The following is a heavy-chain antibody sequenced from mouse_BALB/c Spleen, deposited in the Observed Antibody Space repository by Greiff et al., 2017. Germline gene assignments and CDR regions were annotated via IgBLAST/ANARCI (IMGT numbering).Heavy chain of an antibody. Sequence: DVMLVESGGGLVQPGGSLKLSCAASGFTFSSYGMSWVRQTPDKRLELVATINSNGGSTYYPDSVKGRFTISRDNAKNTLYLQMSSLKSEDTAMYYCARDAWFAYWGQGTLVTVSA. V-gene: IGHV5-6-3*01. J-gene: IGHJ3*01. CDR3: ARDAWFAY. CDR2: INSNGGST. CDR1: GFTFSSYG.